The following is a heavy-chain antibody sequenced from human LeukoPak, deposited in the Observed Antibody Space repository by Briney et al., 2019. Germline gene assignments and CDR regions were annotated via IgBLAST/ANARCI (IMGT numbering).Heavy chain of an antibody. J-gene: IGHJ4*02. Sequence: GASVKVACKASGYSFTNYAMNWVRQAPGQGLEWMGGIIPIFGTANYAQKFQGRVTITADKSTSTAYMELSSLRSEDTAVYYCASQLVVVAATLTSHFDYWGQGTLVTVSS. CDR2: IIPIFGTA. CDR3: ASQLVVVAATLTSHFDY. V-gene: IGHV1-69*06. D-gene: IGHD2-15*01. CDR1: GYSFTNYA.